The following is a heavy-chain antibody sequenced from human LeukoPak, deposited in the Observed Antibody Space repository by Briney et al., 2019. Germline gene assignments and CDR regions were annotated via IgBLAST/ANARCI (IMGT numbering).Heavy chain of an antibody. Sequence: PGGSLRLSCAASGFTFSSYAMSWVRQAPGKGLEWVSVVGVSGGITYYADSVKGRFTISRDNSKNTLYLQMNSLRAGDTAVYYCARGSGWYLVYWGQGTLVTVS. J-gene: IGHJ4*02. D-gene: IGHD6-19*01. V-gene: IGHV3-23*01. CDR1: GFTFSSYA. CDR2: VGVSGGIT. CDR3: ARGSGWYLVY.